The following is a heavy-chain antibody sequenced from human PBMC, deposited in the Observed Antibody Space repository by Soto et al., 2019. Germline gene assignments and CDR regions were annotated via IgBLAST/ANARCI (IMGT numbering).Heavy chain of an antibody. D-gene: IGHD3-10*01. CDR3: AKDAVAYNGEWDWFDL. J-gene: IGHJ5*02. Sequence: EVQLLESGGGLVQPGGSLRLSCAASGFTFKNFAVSWVRQAPGKGMEWVSALGGSGSSANYADSVKGRFTVSRDDSKSTLYLHMGGLRVDDTALYYCAKDAVAYNGEWDWFDLWGQGTLVTVSS. V-gene: IGHV3-23*01. CDR1: GFTFKNFA. CDR2: LGGSGSSA.